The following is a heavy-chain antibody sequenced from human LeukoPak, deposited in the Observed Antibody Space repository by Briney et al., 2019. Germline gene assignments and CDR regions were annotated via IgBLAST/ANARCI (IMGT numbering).Heavy chain of an antibody. D-gene: IGHD1-1*01. Sequence: ASVKVSCKAFGYTITGYYIHWVRQAPGLELEWMGWINPNNGGTNSAQKFQGRVTMTRDTSIGTAYMELNRLTYDDTAVYYCGRDRHWNQGNFDYWGQGTLVTVSS. V-gene: IGHV1-2*02. CDR3: GRDRHWNQGNFDY. CDR2: INPNNGGT. J-gene: IGHJ4*02. CDR1: GYTITGYY.